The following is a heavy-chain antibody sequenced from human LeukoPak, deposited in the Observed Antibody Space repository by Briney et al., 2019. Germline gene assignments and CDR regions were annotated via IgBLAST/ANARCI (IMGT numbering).Heavy chain of an antibody. J-gene: IGHJ4*02. Sequence: GGSLRLSCAASGFSFGIYGMHWVRQAPGKGLEWVAFMRYDGSTIYYADSVRGRFTISRDNFKDTLYLRMNSLRTEDTAVYYCAKDRSPEYSYGPFDYWGQGTLVTVSS. V-gene: IGHV3-30*02. CDR2: MRYDGSTI. CDR3: AKDRSPEYSYGPFDY. CDR1: GFSFGIYG. D-gene: IGHD5-18*01.